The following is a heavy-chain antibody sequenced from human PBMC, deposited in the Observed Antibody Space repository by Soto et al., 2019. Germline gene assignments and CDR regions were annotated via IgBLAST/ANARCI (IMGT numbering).Heavy chain of an antibody. J-gene: IGHJ6*02. D-gene: IGHD3-3*01. CDR2: ISYDGSNK. CDR1: GFTFSSYG. V-gene: IGHV3-30*18. Sequence: PGGSLRLSCAASGFTFSSYGMHWVRQAPGKGLEWVAVISYDGSNKYYADSVKGRFTISRDNSKNTLYLQMNSLRAEDTAVYYSAKEVWSGPMDVWGQGTTVTVSS. CDR3: AKEVWSGPMDV.